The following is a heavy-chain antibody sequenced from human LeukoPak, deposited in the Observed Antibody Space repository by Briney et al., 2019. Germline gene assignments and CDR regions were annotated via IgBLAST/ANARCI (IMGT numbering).Heavy chain of an antibody. V-gene: IGHV1-18*01. CDR2: ISAYNGNT. D-gene: IGHD3-10*01. Sequence: ASVKVSCKASGYTFTSYGISWVRQAPGQGLEWMGWISAYNGNTNYAQKLQGRVTMTKDTSTSTAYMELRSLRSDDTAVYYCARDPRLRGVPNWFDPWGQGTLVTVSS. J-gene: IGHJ5*02. CDR3: ARDPRLRGVPNWFDP. CDR1: GYTFTSYG.